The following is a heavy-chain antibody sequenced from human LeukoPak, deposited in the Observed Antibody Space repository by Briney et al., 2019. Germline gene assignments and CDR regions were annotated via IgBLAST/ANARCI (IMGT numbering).Heavy chain of an antibody. V-gene: IGHV4-34*01. Sequence: PSETLSLTCAVYGGSFSGYYWSWIRQPPGKGPEWIGEINHSGSTNYNPSLKRRVTISVDTSKNQFSLKLSSVTAADTAVYYCARGYYYYDSSGYYPFNYWGQGTLVTVSS. CDR3: ARGYYYYDSSGYYPFNY. J-gene: IGHJ4*02. D-gene: IGHD3-22*01. CDR2: INHSGST. CDR1: GGSFSGYY.